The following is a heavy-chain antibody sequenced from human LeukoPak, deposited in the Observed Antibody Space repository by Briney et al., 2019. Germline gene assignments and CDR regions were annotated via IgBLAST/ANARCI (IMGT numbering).Heavy chain of an antibody. CDR3: ARDELVGATNY. CDR2: INPNSGGT. Sequence: GASVKVSCKASGYTFTGYYMHWMRQAPGQGLEWMGWINPNSGGTNCAQKFQGRVTMTRDTSISTAYMELSRLRSDDTAVYYCARDELVGATNYWGQGTLVTVSS. V-gene: IGHV1-2*02. D-gene: IGHD1-26*01. J-gene: IGHJ4*02. CDR1: GYTFTGYY.